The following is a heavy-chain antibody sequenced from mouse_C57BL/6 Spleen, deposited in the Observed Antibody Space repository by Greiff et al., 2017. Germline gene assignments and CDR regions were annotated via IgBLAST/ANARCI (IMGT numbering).Heavy chain of an antibody. CDR2: IDPETGGT. J-gene: IGHJ3*01. V-gene: IGHV1-15*01. CDR1: GYTFTDYE. D-gene: IGHD2-1*01. CDR3: AGGYYGRSWFAY. Sequence: QVQLQQSGAELVRPGASVTLSCKASGYTFTDYEMHWVKQTPVHGLEWIGAIDPETGGTAYNEKFKGKAILTADKSSSTAYMERRRLTTEDSAVYYCAGGYYGRSWFAYWGQGTLVTVSA.